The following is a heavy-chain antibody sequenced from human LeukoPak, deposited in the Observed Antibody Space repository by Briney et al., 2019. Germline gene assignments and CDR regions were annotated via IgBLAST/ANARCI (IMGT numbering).Heavy chain of an antibody. V-gene: IGHV1-18*01. J-gene: IGHJ1*01. Sequence: GASVKVSCKASGYTFTSYGISRVRQAPGQGLEWMGWISGYNGNTNYAQKLQGRVTMTTDTSTSTAYMELRSLRSDDTAVYYCARDDYDSSVPIYFQHWGQGTLVTVSS. CDR3: ARDDYDSSVPIYFQH. CDR2: ISGYNGNT. CDR1: GYTFTSYG. D-gene: IGHD3-22*01.